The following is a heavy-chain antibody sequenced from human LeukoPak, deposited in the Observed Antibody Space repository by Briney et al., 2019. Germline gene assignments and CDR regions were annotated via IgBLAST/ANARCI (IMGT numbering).Heavy chain of an antibody. V-gene: IGHV4-31*03. CDR2: IYYSGST. CDR1: GGSISSGGYY. J-gene: IGHJ5*02. Sequence: SETLSLTCPVSGGSISSGGYYWSWIGQHPGKGLEWIGYIYYSGSTYYNPSLKSRVTISVDTSKNQFSLKLSSVTAADTAVYYCARDDYGGNSGGNWFDPWGQGTLVTVSS. D-gene: IGHD4-23*01. CDR3: ARDDYGGNSGGNWFDP.